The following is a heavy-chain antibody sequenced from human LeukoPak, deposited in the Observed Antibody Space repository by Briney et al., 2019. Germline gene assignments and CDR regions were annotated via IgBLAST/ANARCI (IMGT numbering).Heavy chain of an antibody. D-gene: IGHD6-13*01. Sequence: GGSLRLSCVASGFTFSSYAMHWVRQAPGKGLEWVSGISWNSGSIGYADSVKGRFTISRDNAKNSLYLQMNSLRAEDTALYYCAKEFIAAVFDYWGQGTLVTVSS. J-gene: IGHJ4*02. CDR3: AKEFIAAVFDY. CDR1: GFTFSSYA. V-gene: IGHV3-9*01. CDR2: ISWNSGSI.